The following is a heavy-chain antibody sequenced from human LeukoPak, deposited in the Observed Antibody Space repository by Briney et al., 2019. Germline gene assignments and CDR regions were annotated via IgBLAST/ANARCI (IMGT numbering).Heavy chain of an antibody. J-gene: IGHJ4*02. CDR2: IYTRGST. CDR1: GVSISSFY. Sequence: SSETLSLTCTVSGVSISSFYWNWIRQPAGKGLEWIGRIYTRGSTNYNPSLMSRVNMSVDTSKNQLSLKLRSVTAADTAVYYCARVTTGSYYSDHWGQGTLVTVSS. V-gene: IGHV4-4*07. CDR3: ARVTTGSYYSDH. D-gene: IGHD1-26*01.